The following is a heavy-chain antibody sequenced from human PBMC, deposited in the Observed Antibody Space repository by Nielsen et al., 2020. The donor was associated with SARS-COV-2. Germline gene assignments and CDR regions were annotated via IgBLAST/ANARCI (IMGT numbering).Heavy chain of an antibody. J-gene: IGHJ4*02. D-gene: IGHD6-13*01. V-gene: IGHV3-23*01. CDR2: ISGSGGST. CDR1: GFTFSSYA. Sequence: GESLKISCAASGFTFSSYAMSWVRQAPGKGLEWVSAISGSGGSTYYADSVKGRFTISRDNSKNTLYLQMNSLRAEDTAVYHCASGEAAGVYFDYWGQGTLVTVPS. CDR3: ASGEAAGVYFDY.